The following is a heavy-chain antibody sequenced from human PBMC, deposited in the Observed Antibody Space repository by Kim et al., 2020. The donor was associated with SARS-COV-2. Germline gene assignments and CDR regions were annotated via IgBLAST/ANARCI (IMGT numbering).Heavy chain of an antibody. V-gene: IGHV1-8*01. CDR1: GYTFTSYD. CDR3: ARGSVKGFWSGYHYYYMDV. J-gene: IGHJ6*03. Sequence: ASVKVSCKASGYTFTSYDINWVRQATGQGLEWMGWMNPNSGNTGYAQKFQGRVTMTRNTSISTAYMELSSLRSEDTAVYYCARGSVKGFWSGYHYYYMDVWGKGTTVTVSS. D-gene: IGHD3-3*01. CDR2: MNPNSGNT.